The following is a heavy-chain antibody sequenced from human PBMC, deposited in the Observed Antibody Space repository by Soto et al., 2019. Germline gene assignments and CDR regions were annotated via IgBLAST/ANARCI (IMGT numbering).Heavy chain of an antibody. CDR1: GGSISSGDYY. D-gene: IGHD4-4*01. V-gene: IGHV4-30-4*01. J-gene: IGHJ6*03. CDR2: IYYSGST. Sequence: SETLSLTCTVSGGSISSGDYYWSWIRQPPGKGLEWIGYIYYSGSTYYNPSLKSRVTISVDTPKNQFSLKLSSVTAADTAVYYCARDFSLYSNYVHVWGQGTTVTVSS. CDR3: ARDFSLYSNYVHV.